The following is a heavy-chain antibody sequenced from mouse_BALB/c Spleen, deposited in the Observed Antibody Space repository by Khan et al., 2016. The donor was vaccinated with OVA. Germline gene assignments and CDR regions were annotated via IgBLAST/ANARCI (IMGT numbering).Heavy chain of an antibody. J-gene: IGHJ4*01. Sequence: VQLKQSGPDLVKPSQSLSLTCTVTGYSITSGYSWHWIRQFPGNKLEWMGYIYHSGSINYNPSLKSRFSITRDTSKNLFFLQLNSVTTEDTATYYCARDGNYMDYWGQGTSVTVSS. CDR3: ARDGNYMDY. V-gene: IGHV3-1*02. CDR1: GYSITSGYS. D-gene: IGHD2-1*01. CDR2: IYHSGSI.